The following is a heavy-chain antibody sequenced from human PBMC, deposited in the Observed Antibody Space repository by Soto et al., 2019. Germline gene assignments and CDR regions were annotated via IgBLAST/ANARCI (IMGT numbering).Heavy chain of an antibody. CDR3: AKWNGGFDY. V-gene: IGHV3-30*18. J-gene: IGHJ4*02. CDR2: ISYDGSYK. CDR1: GFSFSSYG. Sequence: QVQLVESGGGVVQPGRSLRLSCAASGFSFSSYGMHWVRQAPGKGLEWVAVISYDGSYKYYADSVKGRFTISRDNSKNTLYLQMNSLRAEDTAVYYCAKWNGGFDYWGQGTLVTVSS. D-gene: IGHD3-16*01.